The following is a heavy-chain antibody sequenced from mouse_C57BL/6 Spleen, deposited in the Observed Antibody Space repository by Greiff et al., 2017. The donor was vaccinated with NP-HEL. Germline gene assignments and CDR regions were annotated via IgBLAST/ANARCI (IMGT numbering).Heavy chain of an antibody. V-gene: IGHV2-2*01. CDR2: IWSGGST. D-gene: IGHD2-4*01. CDR3: ARNSDDYVAY. J-gene: IGHJ3*01. Sequence: VKLVESGPGLVQPSQSLSITCTVSGFSLTSYGVHWVRQSPGKGLEWLGVIWSGGSTDYNAAFRSRLSISKDNSKSQVFFKMNRLPADDTAIYYCARNSDDYVAYWGQGTLVTVSA. CDR1: GFSLTSYG.